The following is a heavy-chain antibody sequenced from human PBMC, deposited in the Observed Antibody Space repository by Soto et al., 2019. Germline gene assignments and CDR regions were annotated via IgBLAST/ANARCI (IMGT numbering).Heavy chain of an antibody. Sequence: GGSLRLSCAASGFSFSNYAMTWVRQAPGKGLEWVSSIRGSGANTYYAESVKGRFTISRDNSRNTLFQQMNSLRAEDRAIYYCAKNLDGSYSIFDCWGQGALVTVSS. J-gene: IGHJ4*02. CDR1: GFSFSNYA. D-gene: IGHD1-26*01. CDR2: IRGSGANT. V-gene: IGHV3-23*01. CDR3: AKNLDGSYSIFDC.